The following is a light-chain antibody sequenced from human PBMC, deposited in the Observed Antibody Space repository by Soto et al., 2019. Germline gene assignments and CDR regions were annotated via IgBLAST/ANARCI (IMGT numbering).Light chain of an antibody. CDR1: QTTTNF. J-gene: IGKJ1*01. V-gene: IGKV1-39*01. Sequence: DIQMTQSPSSLFASVGDRVTVTCRASQTTTNFLNWYHQKPGKAPKLLIYGASSLQSGVPSKFSGGGSGTTFTLTNNSLQPEYFGIYYCQQSHSSPRTFGQGTAV. CDR2: GAS. CDR3: QQSHSSPRT.